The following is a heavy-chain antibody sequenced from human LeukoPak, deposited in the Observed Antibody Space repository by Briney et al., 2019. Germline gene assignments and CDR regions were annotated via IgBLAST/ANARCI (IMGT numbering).Heavy chain of an antibody. CDR2: INSDGSST. V-gene: IGHV3-74*01. J-gene: IGHJ6*02. CDR1: GFTFSSYW. Sequence: GGSLRLSCAASGFTFSSYWMHWVRQVPGKGLVWVSRINSDGSSTSHADSVKGRFTISRDNAKNTLYLQMNSLRVEDTAVYYCARGNFRSFGLDVWGQGTTVTVSS. CDR3: ARGNFRSFGLDV. D-gene: IGHD6-6*01.